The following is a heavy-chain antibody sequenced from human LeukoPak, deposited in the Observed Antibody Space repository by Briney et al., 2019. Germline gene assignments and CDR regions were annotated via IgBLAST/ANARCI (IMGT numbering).Heavy chain of an antibody. CDR2: INHSGST. V-gene: IGHV4-34*01. CDR1: GGSFSGYY. Sequence: PSETLSLTCAVYGGSFSGYYWSWIRQPPGKGLEWIGEINHSGSTNYNPSLKSRVTISVDTSKNQFSLKLSSVTAADAAVYYCARANGGNEAFDYWGQGTLVTVSS. CDR3: ARANGGNEAFDY. D-gene: IGHD4-23*01. J-gene: IGHJ4*02.